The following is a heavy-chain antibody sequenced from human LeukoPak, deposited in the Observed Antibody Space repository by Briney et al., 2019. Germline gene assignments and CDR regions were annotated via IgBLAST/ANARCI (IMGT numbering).Heavy chain of an antibody. Sequence: GASVTVSCKASGYTFTSYGISWVRQAPGQGLEWMGWISAHNGNSNYAQKLQGRVTMTIDTSTSTAYMELRSLRSDDTAVYYCARGPVYYYYMDVWGKGTTVTVSS. V-gene: IGHV1-18*01. J-gene: IGHJ6*03. CDR1: GYTFTSYG. CDR3: ARGPVYYYYMDV. CDR2: ISAHNGNS.